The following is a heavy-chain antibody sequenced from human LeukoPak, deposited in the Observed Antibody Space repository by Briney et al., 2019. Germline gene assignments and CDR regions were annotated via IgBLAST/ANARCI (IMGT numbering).Heavy chain of an antibody. J-gene: IGHJ4*02. CDR3: ARSILPDD. CDR2: INHSGST. CDR1: GGSFSGYY. V-gene: IGHV4-34*01. Sequence: SETLSLTCAVYGGSFSGYYWSWIRQPPGKGLEWIGEINHSGSTNYNPSLKSRVTISVDTSKNQFSLKLSSVTAADTAVYYCARSILPDDWGEGTLVTVSS.